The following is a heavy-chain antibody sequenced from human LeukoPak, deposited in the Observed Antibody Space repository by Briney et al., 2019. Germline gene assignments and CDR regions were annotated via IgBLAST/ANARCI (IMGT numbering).Heavy chain of an antibody. CDR3: AREGVIVVVVAASQRPPAGMDV. CDR2: INPSGGST. CDR1: GYTFTSYY. J-gene: IGHJ6*02. Sequence: GASVKVSCKASGYTFTSYYMHWVRQGPGQGLEWMGIINPSGGSTSYAQRFQGRVTMTRDTSTSTVYMELSSLRSEDTAVYYCAREGVIVVVVAASQRPPAGMDVWGQGTTVTVSS. D-gene: IGHD2-15*01. V-gene: IGHV1-46*01.